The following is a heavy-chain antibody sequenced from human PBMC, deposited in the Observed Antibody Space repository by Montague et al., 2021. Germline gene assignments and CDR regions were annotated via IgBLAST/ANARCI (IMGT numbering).Heavy chain of an antibody. CDR3: ARGRLATGDFDY. CDR2: MYYSGST. V-gene: IGHV4-31*03. D-gene: IGHD6-13*01. CDR1: GDSLSSVGYS. J-gene: IGHJ4*02. Sequence: TLSLTCTVSGDSLSSVGYSWTWIRQHPGKGLEWIGYMYYSGSTYYNPSLKSRVTISGDTSKNHFSLRLTSVTAAGTAVYYCARGRLATGDFDYWGQGTLVTVSS.